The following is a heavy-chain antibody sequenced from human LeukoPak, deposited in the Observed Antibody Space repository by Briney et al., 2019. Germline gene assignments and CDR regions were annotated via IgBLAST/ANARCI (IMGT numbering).Heavy chain of an antibody. V-gene: IGHV3-23*01. D-gene: IGHD5-18*01. CDR3: AKSRGYSYGLPYYFDY. CDR2: ISGSGGST. J-gene: IGHJ4*02. Sequence: GGSLRLSCAASGFTFSSYAMSWVRQAPGKGLEWVSAISGSGGSTYYADSVKGRFTISRDNSKNTLYLQMNSLRAEDTAVYYCAKSRGYSYGLPYYFDYGGQGTLVTVSS. CDR1: GFTFSSYA.